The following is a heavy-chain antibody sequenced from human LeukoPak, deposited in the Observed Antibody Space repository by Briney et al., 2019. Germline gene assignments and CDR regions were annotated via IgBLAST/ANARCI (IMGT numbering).Heavy chain of an antibody. D-gene: IGHD5-18*01. V-gene: IGHV3-11*01. CDR1: GFTFSDYY. J-gene: IGHJ6*02. CDR2: ISSSGSTI. CDR3: ARDVVDTAMAYYYYYGMDV. Sequence: GGSLRLSCAASGFTFSDYYMSWIRQAPGKGLEWVSYISSSGSTIYYADSVKGRFTISRDNAKNSLYLQMNSLRAEDTAVYYCARDVVDTAMAYYYYYGMDVWGQGTTVTVSS.